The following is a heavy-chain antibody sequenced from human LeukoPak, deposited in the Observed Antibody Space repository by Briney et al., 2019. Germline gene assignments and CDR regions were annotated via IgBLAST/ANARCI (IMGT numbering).Heavy chain of an antibody. CDR3: ARSKYSSSWYYSYYGMDA. D-gene: IGHD6-13*01. CDR1: GFTFSSYW. V-gene: IGHV3-7*04. CDR2: IKQDGSEK. J-gene: IGHJ6*02. Sequence: GGSLRLSCAASGFTFSSYWMSWVRQAPGKGLEWVANIKQDGSEKYYVDSVKGRFTISRDNAKNSLYLQMNSLRAEDTAVYYCARSKYSSSWYYSYYGMDAWGQGTTVTVSS.